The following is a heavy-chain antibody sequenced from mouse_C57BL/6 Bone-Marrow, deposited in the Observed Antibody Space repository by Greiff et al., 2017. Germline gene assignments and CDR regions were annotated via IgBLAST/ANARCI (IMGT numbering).Heavy chain of an antibody. V-gene: IGHV1-81*01. CDR2: IYPRSGNT. Sequence: VQLQQSGAELARPGASVKLSCKASGYTFTSYGISWVKQRTGQGLEWIGEIYPRSGNTYYNEKFKGKAKLTADKSSSTAYMELRSLTSEDSAVYFCARRGVVARGDYWGQGTTLTVSS. D-gene: IGHD1-1*01. CDR3: ARRGVVARGDY. CDR1: GYTFTSYG. J-gene: IGHJ2*01.